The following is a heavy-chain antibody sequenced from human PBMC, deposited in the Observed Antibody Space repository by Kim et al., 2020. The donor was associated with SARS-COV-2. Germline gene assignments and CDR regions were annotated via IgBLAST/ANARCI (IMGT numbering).Heavy chain of an antibody. D-gene: IGHD5-18*01. CDR1: GYSFTSYW. CDR2: IDPSDSYT. Sequence: GESLKISCKGSGYSFTSYWISWVRQMPGKGLEWMGRIDPSDSYTNYSPSFQGHVTISADKSISTAYLQWSSLKASDTAMYYCARHKKGLWPFDYWGQGTLVTVSS. CDR3: ARHKKGLWPFDY. V-gene: IGHV5-10-1*01. J-gene: IGHJ4*02.